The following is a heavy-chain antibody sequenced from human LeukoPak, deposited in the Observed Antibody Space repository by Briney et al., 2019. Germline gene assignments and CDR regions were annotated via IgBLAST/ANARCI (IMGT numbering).Heavy chain of an antibody. J-gene: IGHJ4*02. CDR1: GYTFTTYG. D-gene: IGHD3-22*01. CDR3: ARAVTYYYDSSGYYFEGYFDY. CDR2: VSGDDGRT. Sequence: ASVKVSCKASGYTFTTYGISWVRQAPGQGPEWMGWVSGDDGRTYYGQKFQDRVTMTKDTSTTTVYMELRSLRSDDTAVYYCARAVTYYYDSSGYYFEGYFDYWGQGTLVTVSS. V-gene: IGHV1-18*01.